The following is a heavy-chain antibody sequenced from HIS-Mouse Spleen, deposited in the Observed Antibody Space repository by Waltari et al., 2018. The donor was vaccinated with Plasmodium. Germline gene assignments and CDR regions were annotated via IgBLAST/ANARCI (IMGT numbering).Heavy chain of an antibody. CDR3: ARAPIRDAFDI. CDR2: INHSGST. CDR1: GGSFSGYY. V-gene: IGHV4-34*01. Sequence: QVQLQQWGAGLLKPSATLSPPCAVYGGSFSGYYWSWIRQPPGTGLGWIGEINHSGSTNYNPSLKSRVTISVDTSKNQFSLKLSSVTAADTAVYYCARAPIRDAFDIWGQGTMVTVSS. J-gene: IGHJ3*02. D-gene: IGHD3-9*01.